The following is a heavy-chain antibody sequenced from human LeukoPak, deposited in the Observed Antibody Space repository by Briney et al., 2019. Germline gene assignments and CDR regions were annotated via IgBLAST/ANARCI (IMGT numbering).Heavy chain of an antibody. CDR1: GYMFAAYY. Sequence: ASVKVSCKASGYMFAAYYINWVRQSPGLGLEWLGWINPNSGGTNYAQRFQGRVTMTSDTSTSTAYLELNGLRSDDTAVYFCARLNSGNLRGILYWGQGSLSPSLQ. V-gene: IGHV1-2*02. D-gene: IGHD3-10*01. CDR3: ARLNSGNLRGILY. CDR2: INPNSGGT. J-gene: IGHJ4*02.